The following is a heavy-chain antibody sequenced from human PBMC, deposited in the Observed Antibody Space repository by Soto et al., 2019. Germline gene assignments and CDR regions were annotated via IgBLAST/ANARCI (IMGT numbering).Heavy chain of an antibody. Sequence: PSETLSLTCAVSGYSISSGYYLGWILQPPWKGLEWIGSIYHSGSTYYNPSLKSRATISVDTSKNQFSLKLSSVTAADTAVYYCARDPEYSSSSSWFDPWGQGTLVTVS. CDR3: ARDPEYSSSSSWFDP. V-gene: IGHV4-38-2*02. D-gene: IGHD6-6*01. CDR2: IYHSGST. CDR1: GYSISSGYY. J-gene: IGHJ5*02.